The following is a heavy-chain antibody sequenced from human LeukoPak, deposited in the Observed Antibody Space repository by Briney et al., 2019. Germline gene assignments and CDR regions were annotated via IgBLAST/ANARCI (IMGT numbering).Heavy chain of an antibody. D-gene: IGHD7-27*01. J-gene: IGHJ4*02. CDR1: GYTFTGYY. CDR2: VNPNSGDT. V-gene: IGHV1-2*02. CDR3: ARGGEFDN. Sequence: ASVKVSCKASGYTFTGYYIHWVRQAPGQGLEWMGWVNPNSGDTKYAQKFQDSVTMTRDTSINTVYMELNRLRPGDTAVYYCARGGEFDNWGQGTQVTVSS.